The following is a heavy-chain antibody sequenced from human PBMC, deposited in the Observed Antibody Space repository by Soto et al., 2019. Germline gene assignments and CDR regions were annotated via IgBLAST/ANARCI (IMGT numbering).Heavy chain of an antibody. D-gene: IGHD3-16*01. Sequence: DVQLVESGGGLVKPGESLRLSCAASGFNFNRQAMTWVRQTAGKGLEWVSSIASSGRETYYPDSLEGRFTISRANEKNSLYLPMDTLRAGDTAMYYCLTGGWGNVWDPWRQGTTVTV. CDR1: GFNFNRQA. J-gene: IGHJ6*02. V-gene: IGHV3-21*02. CDR2: IASSGRET. CDR3: LTGGWGNVWDP.